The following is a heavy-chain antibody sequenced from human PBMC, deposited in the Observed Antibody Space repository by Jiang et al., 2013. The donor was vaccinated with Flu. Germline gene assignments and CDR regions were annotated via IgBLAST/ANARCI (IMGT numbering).Heavy chain of an antibody. Sequence: GAEVKKPGASVKVSCKASGYTFTSYGISWVRQAPGQGLEWMGWISAYNGNTNYAQKLQGRVTMTTDTSTSTAYMELRSLRSDDTAVYYCARSGVPVGATTLFYFDYWGQGTLVTVSS. CDR1: GYTFTSYG. D-gene: IGHD1-26*01. CDR3: ARSGVPVGATTLFYFDY. V-gene: IGHV1-18*04. J-gene: IGHJ4*02. CDR2: ISAYNGNT.